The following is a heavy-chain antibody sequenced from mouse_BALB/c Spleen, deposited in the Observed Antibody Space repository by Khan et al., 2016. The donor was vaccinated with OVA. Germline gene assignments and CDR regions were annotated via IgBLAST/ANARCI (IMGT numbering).Heavy chain of an antibody. D-gene: IGHD1-1*01. V-gene: IGHV2-9*02. CDR1: GFSLTTYG. Sequence: QVQLKQSGPGLVAPSQSLSITCTVSGFSLTTYGVHWVRQPPGKGLEWLGVIWAGGSTNYNSALMSRLSIRKDNSKSQAFLKMNSLHTDDTAMYYCARAYYYGAWFAYWGQGTLVTVSA. CDR2: IWAGGST. CDR3: ARAYYYGAWFAY. J-gene: IGHJ3*01.